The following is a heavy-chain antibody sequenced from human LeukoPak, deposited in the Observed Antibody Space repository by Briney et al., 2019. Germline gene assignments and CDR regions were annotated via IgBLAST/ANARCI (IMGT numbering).Heavy chain of an antibody. CDR1: GFTFSMYA. CDR2: ISVDGGGT. Sequence: PGGSLRLSCAASGFTFSMYAMSWVRQAPWKELEWVSVISVDGGGTYYADSVKGRFTISRDNSKSTLYLQMNSLRAEDTAVYYCAKDSVGVAGPDYWGQGSLVTVSS. CDR3: AKDSVGVAGPDY. V-gene: IGHV3-23*01. D-gene: IGHD6-19*01. J-gene: IGHJ4*02.